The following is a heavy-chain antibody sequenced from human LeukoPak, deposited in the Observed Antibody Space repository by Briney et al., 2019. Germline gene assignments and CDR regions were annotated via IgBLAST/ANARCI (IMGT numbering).Heavy chain of an antibody. D-gene: IGHD2-15*01. CDR2: ISSSSSFI. Sequence: GGSLRLSCAASGFTFSSYSMNWVRQAPGKGLEWVSSISSSSSFIYYADSVKGRFTISRDNAKNSLYLQMNSLRAEDTAVYYCARPSRGGRRWFDPWGQGTLVTVSS. CDR3: ARPSRGGRRWFDP. CDR1: GFTFSSYS. V-gene: IGHV3-21*01. J-gene: IGHJ5*02.